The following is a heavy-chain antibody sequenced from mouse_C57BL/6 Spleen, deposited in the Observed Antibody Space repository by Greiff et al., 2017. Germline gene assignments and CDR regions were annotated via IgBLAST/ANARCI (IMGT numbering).Heavy chain of an antibody. CDR2: SYPGSGNT. V-gene: IGHV1-66*01. Sequence: QVQLQQSGPELVQPGASVKISCKASRYSFTSYYIHWVKPRPGQGLEWIGWSYPGSGNTKYNEKFKGKATLTADTSSSTAYRQLSSLTSEDSAVYYCARIRGYDGYLDYWGQGTTLTVSS. CDR3: ARIRGYDGYLDY. D-gene: IGHD2-3*01. CDR1: RYSFTSYY. J-gene: IGHJ2*01.